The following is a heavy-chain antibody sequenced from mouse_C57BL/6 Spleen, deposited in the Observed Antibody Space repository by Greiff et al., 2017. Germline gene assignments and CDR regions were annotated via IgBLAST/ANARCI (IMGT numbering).Heavy chain of an antibody. D-gene: IGHD2-2*01. CDR2: IYPTDSET. Sequence: QVQLKQPGAELVRPGSSVKMSCKASGYTFTSYWMDWVKQRPGQSLEWIGNIYPTDSETHYNQKFKDKATLTVDKSSSTAYMQLSSLTSEDSAVYDCARDGYDLFAYWGQGTLVTVSA. CDR3: ARDGYDLFAY. CDR1: GYTFTSYW. V-gene: IGHV1-61*01. J-gene: IGHJ3*01.